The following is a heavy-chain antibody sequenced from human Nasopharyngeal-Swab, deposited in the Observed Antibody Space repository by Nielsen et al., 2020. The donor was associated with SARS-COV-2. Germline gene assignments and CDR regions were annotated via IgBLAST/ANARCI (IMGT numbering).Heavy chain of an antibody. D-gene: IGHD6-19*01. Sequence: GESLKISCAASGFTFSSYSMNWVRQAPGKGLEWVSSISSSSNYIYYADSVKGRFTISRDNAKNSLYLQMNSLRAEDTAVYYCAREDWGSGWYFDYWGQGTLVTVSS. J-gene: IGHJ4*02. CDR3: AREDWGSGWYFDY. CDR2: ISSSSNYI. CDR1: GFTFSSYS. V-gene: IGHV3-21*01.